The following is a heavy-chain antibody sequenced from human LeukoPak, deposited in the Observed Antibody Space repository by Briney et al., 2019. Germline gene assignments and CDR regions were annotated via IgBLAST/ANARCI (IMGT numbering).Heavy chain of an antibody. CDR3: VRDLGHSRHYFEY. CDR1: GFTFNSFF. J-gene: IGHJ4*02. CDR2: ISQDGSET. Sequence: GGSLRLSCAASGFTFNSFFLNWVRLTPGRELEWLACISQDGSETFYMDSVRGRFTIPRDNTKNSLYLQMDSLRAEDTAVYFCVRDLGHSRHYFEYWGQGALVTVSS. V-gene: IGHV3-7*01. D-gene: IGHD7-27*01.